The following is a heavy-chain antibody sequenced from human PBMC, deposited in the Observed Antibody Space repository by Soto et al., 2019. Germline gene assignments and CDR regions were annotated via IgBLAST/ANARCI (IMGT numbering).Heavy chain of an antibody. CDR1: GGTFSSYA. V-gene: IGHV1-69*13. Sequence: ASVKVSCKASGGTFSSYAISWVRQAPGQGLEWMGGIIPIFGTANYAQKFQGRVTITADESTSTAYMELSSLRSEDTAVYYCARELYASSGYGTWDNWGKETLVTVGS. CDR2: IIPIFGTA. D-gene: IGHD3-22*01. CDR3: ARELYASSGYGTWDN. J-gene: IGHJ4*02.